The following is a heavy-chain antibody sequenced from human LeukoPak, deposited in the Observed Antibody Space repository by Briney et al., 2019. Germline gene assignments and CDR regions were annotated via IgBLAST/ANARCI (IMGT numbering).Heavy chain of an antibody. D-gene: IGHD2-15*01. CDR2: IYYSGST. Sequence: SQTLSLTCTVSGGSISSGGYYWSWIRQHPGKGLEWIGYIYYSGSTYYNPSLKSRVTISVDTSKNQFSLKLSSVTAADTAVYYCARVDSGGSSPPFDYWSQGTLVTVSS. CDR3: ARVDSGGSSPPFDY. J-gene: IGHJ4*02. CDR1: GGSISSGGYY. V-gene: IGHV4-31*03.